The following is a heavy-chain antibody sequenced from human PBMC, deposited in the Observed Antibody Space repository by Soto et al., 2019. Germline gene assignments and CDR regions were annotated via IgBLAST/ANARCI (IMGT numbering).Heavy chain of an antibody. CDR2: ISGSGGST. CDR3: AKVLRITMFVSVDAFDI. CDR1: GFTFSSYA. V-gene: IGHV3-23*01. D-gene: IGHD3-10*02. J-gene: IGHJ3*02. Sequence: EVQLLESGGGLVQPGGSLRLSCAASGFTFSSYAMSWVRQAPGKGLEWVSAISGSGGSTYYADSGKGRFTISRDNSKNPLYLQMNSPRAEDTAVYYCAKVLRITMFVSVDAFDIWGQGTMVTVAS.